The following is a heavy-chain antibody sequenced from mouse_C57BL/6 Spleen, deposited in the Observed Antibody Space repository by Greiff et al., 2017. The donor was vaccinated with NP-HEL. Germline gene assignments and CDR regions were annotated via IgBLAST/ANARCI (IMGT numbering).Heavy chain of an antibody. CDR3: ARHEEGAQLGRGAMDY. CDR1: GYTFTEYT. D-gene: IGHD4-1*02. Sequence: QVQLQQSGAELVKPGASVKLSCKASGYTFTEYTIHWVKQRSGQGLEWIGWFYPGSGSIKYNEKFKDKATLTADQSSSTVYMELSRLTSEDSAVYFCARHEEGAQLGRGAMDYWGQGTSVTVSS. V-gene: IGHV1-62-2*01. J-gene: IGHJ4*01. CDR2: FYPGSGSI.